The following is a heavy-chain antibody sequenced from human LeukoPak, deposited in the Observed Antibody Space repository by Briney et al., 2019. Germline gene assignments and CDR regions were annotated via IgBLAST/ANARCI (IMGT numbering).Heavy chain of an antibody. D-gene: IGHD2-2*01. Sequence: ASVKVSCKASGYTFTSYGISWVRQAPGQGLEWMGWISAYNGNTNYAQKLQGRVTMTTDTSTSTAYMELRSLRSDDTAVYYCARVVPAAMSLLPRFDYWGQGTLVTVSS. J-gene: IGHJ4*02. CDR3: ARVVPAAMSLLPRFDY. V-gene: IGHV1-18*01. CDR2: ISAYNGNT. CDR1: GYTFTSYG.